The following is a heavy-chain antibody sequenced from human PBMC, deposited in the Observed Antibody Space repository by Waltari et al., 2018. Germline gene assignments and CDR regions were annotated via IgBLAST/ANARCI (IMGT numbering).Heavy chain of an antibody. D-gene: IGHD5-12*01. CDR2: IYYSGST. J-gene: IGHJ4*02. CDR1: GGSISSSSYY. CDR3: ARHVVEMATIIGPFDY. Sequence: QLQLQESGPGLVKPSETLSLTCTVSGGSISSSSYYWGWIRQPPGKGLEWIGSIYYSGSTHYNPSRKSRVTISVDTSKNQFSLKLSSVTAADTAVYYCARHVVEMATIIGPFDYWGQGTLVTVSS. V-gene: IGHV4-39*01.